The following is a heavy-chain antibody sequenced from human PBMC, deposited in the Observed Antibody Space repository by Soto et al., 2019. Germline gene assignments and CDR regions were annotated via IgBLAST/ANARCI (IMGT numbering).Heavy chain of an antibody. CDR3: ATRSTHYDYGMDV. CDR1: GYSFTSYW. J-gene: IGHJ6*02. CDR2: IYPGDSDT. V-gene: IGHV5-51*01. Sequence: GESLKISCKGSGYSFTSYWIGWVRQMPGKGLEWMGIIYPGDSDTRYSPSFQGQVTISADKSISTAYLQWSSLKASDTAMYYCATRSTHYDYGMDVWGQETTVTVSS.